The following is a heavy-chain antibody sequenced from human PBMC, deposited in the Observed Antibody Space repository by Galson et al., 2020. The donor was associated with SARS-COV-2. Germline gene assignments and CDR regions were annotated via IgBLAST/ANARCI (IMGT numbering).Heavy chain of an antibody. CDR3: AKDMVRGVIRTWYFDY. CDR1: GFTFDDYT. CDR2: ISWDGGST. D-gene: IGHD3-10*01. J-gene: IGHJ4*02. V-gene: IGHV3-43*01. Sequence: GGSLRLSCAASGFTFDDYTMHWVRQAPGKGLEWVSLISWDGGSTYYADSVKGRFTISRDNSKNSLYLQMNSLRTEDTALYYCAKDMVRGVIRTWYFDYWGQGTLVTVSS.